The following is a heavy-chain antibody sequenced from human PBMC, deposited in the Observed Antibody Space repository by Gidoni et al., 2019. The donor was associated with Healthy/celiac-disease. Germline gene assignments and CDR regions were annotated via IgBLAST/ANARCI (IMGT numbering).Heavy chain of an antibody. Sequence: QVQLVESGGGVVQPGRSLRLSWAASGFPFSSYSMHWVRQAPGKGLEWVAVISYDGSNKYYADSVKGRFTISRDNSKNTLYLQMNSLRAEDTAVYYCARDHCSSTSCYVSGMDVWGQGTTVTVSS. V-gene: IGHV3-30-3*01. CDR1: GFPFSSYS. J-gene: IGHJ6*02. CDR3: ARDHCSSTSCYVSGMDV. CDR2: ISYDGSNK. D-gene: IGHD2-2*01.